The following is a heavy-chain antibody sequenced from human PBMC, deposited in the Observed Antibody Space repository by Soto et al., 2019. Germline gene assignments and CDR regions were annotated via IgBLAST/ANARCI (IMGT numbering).Heavy chain of an antibody. CDR1: GFTFSSYA. V-gene: IGHV3-23*01. J-gene: IGHJ4*02. D-gene: IGHD2-21*01. CDR3: AKAIPGQKGATFDY. Sequence: EVQLLESGGGLVQPGGSLRLSCAASGFTFSSYAMTWVRQAPGKGLEWVSAIGGSGGSTYYAGSVKGRFTISRDNSKNTLYLQMNSLRVEDTAVYYCAKAIPGQKGATFDYWGQGTLVTVSS. CDR2: IGGSGGST.